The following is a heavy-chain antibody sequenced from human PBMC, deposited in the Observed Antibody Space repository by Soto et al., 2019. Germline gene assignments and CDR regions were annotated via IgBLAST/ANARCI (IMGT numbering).Heavy chain of an antibody. CDR2: IYYSGST. V-gene: IGHV4-61*01. CDR3: ASALYYVFWSGYSPL. Sequence: PSETLSLTCTVSGGSVSSGSYYWSWIRQPPGKGLEWIGYIYYSGSTNYNPSLKSRVTISVDTSKNQFSLKLSSVTAADTAVYYWASALYYVFWSGYSPLWGRGTLVPVSS. D-gene: IGHD3-3*01. J-gene: IGHJ4*02. CDR1: GGSVSSGSYY.